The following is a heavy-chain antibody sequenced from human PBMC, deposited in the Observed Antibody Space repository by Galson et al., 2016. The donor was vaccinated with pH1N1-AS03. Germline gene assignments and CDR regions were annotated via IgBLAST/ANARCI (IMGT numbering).Heavy chain of an antibody. CDR3: ARDNYYDTGAFYGHFDF. CDR2: FIPIFGTA. D-gene: IGHD3-22*01. Sequence: SVKVSCKASGYTFTSFTNEYVHWVRQAPGQGLEWMGGFIPIFGTANVAQKFKGRVTITADNLELSSLRSDDTAVYYCARDNYYDTGAFYGHFDFWGQGTLLVVSS. J-gene: IGHJ4*02. V-gene: IGHV1-69*06. CDR1: GYTFTSFT.